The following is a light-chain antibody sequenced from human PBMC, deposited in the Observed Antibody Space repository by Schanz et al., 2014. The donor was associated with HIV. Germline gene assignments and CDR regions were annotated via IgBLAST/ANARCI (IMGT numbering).Light chain of an antibody. CDR3: TSYASTSTVV. CDR2: GST. Sequence: QSVLTQPPSVSAAPGQRVTISCTGSRSNIGAGYDVHWYQHLPGTAPKLLIYGSTNRPSGVPDRFSGSKSGNTASLTVSGLQAEDEANYYCTSYASTSTVVFGGGTKLTVL. CDR1: RSNIGAGYD. J-gene: IGLJ2*01. V-gene: IGLV1-40*01.